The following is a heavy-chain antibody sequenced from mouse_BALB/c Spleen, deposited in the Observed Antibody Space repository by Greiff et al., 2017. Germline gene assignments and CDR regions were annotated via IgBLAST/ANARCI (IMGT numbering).Heavy chain of an antibody. D-gene: IGHD4-1*01. CDR2: IDPENGNT. CDR1: GFNIKDYY. J-gene: IGHJ2*01. Sequence: VQLQQSGAELVRPGALVKLSCKASGFNIKDYYMHWVKQRPEQGLEWIGWIDPENGNTIYDPKFQGKASITADTSSNTAYLQLSSLTSEDTAVYYCASGDWVDYWGQGTTLTVSS. V-gene: IGHV14-1*02. CDR3: ASGDWVDY.